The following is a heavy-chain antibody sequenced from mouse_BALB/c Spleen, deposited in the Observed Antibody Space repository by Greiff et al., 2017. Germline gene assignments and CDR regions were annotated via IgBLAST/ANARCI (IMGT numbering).Heavy chain of an antibody. V-gene: IGHV5-6-5*01. J-gene: IGHJ3*01. CDR3: ARCQDYDGGFAY. D-gene: IGHD2-4*01. CDR1: GFTFSSYA. Sequence: EVKLMESGGGLVKPGGSLKLSCAASGFTFSSYAMSWVRQTPEKRLEWVASISSGGSTYYPDSVKGRFTISRDNARNILYLQMSSLRSEDTAMYYCARCQDYDGGFAYWGQGTLVTVSA. CDR2: ISSGGST.